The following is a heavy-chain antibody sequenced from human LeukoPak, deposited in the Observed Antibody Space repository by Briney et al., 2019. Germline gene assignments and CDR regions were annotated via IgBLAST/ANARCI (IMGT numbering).Heavy chain of an antibody. V-gene: IGHV3-30-3*01. CDR3: ARGPPAKPGTGYYYGMDV. D-gene: IGHD2-2*01. J-gene: IGHJ6*02. CDR2: ISLDGNNE. Sequence: GGSLRLSCAASGFTFRNYYMHWVRQAPGKGLEWVAVISLDGNNEYYADSVKGRFSLSRDNSMNTLYLQLNSLRTEDTAMYYCARGPPAKPGTGYYYGMDVWGQGTTVTVSS. CDR1: GFTFRNYY.